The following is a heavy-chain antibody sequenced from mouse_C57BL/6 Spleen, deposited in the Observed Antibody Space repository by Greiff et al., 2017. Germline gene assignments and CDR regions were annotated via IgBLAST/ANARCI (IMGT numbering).Heavy chain of an antibody. CDR3: ASYGNYGWFAY. V-gene: IGHV5-16*01. CDR2: INYDGSST. D-gene: IGHD2-1*01. CDR1: GFTFSDYY. Sequence: EVKLVESAGGLVQPGSSMKLSCTASGFTFSDYYMAWVRQVPEKGLEWVANINYDGSSTYYLDSLKSRFIISRDNAKNILYLQMSSLKSEDTATYYCASYGNYGWFAYWGQGTLVTVSA. J-gene: IGHJ3*01.